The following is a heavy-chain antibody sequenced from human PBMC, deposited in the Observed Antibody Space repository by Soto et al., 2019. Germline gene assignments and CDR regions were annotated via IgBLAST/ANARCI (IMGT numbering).Heavy chain of an antibody. CDR1: GYTFTSYV. J-gene: IGHJ6*02. Sequence: ASVKVSCKASGYTFTSYVMHWVRQAPGQRLEWMGWINAGNGNTKYSQKFQGRVTITRDTSASTAYMELSSLRSEDTAVYYCARDRIQLVSDYGMDVWGQGTTVTVSS. V-gene: IGHV1-3*01. CDR2: INAGNGNT. D-gene: IGHD6-13*01. CDR3: ARDRIQLVSDYGMDV.